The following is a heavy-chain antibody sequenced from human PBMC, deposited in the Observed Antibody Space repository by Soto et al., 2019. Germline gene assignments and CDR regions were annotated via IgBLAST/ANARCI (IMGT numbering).Heavy chain of an antibody. J-gene: IGHJ4*02. CDR1: GGSISSYY. V-gene: IGHV4-59*08. CDR3: ARHRDDFWSGYYSPYFDY. CDR2: IYYSGST. Sequence: SETLSLTCTVSGGSISSYYWSWIRQPPGKGLEWIGYIYYSGSTNYNPSLKSRVTISVDTSKNQFSLKLSSVTAADTAVYYCARHRDDFWSGYYSPYFDYWGQGTLVTVSS. D-gene: IGHD3-3*01.